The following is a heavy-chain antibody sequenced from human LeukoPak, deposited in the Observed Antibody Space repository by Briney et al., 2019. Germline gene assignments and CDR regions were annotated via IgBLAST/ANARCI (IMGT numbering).Heavy chain of an antibody. Sequence: GGSLRLSCAASGFTFSSYAMSWVRQAPGKGLEWVSAISGSGGSTYYADSVKGRFTISRDNSKNTLYLQMTSLRAEDTAVYYCAKGADYDSSGYYHTYYFDYWGEGTLVTVSS. V-gene: IGHV3-23*01. D-gene: IGHD3-22*01. J-gene: IGHJ4*02. CDR1: GFTFSSYA. CDR3: AKGADYDSSGYYHTYYFDY. CDR2: ISGSGGST.